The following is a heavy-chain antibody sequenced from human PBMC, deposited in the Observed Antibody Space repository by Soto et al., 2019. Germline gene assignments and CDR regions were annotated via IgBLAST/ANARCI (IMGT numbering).Heavy chain of an antibody. CDR1: GFTFGNAW. Sequence: RLSCAASGFTFGNAWMSWVRQAPGKGLEWVGRIKSKTDGGTTDYAAPVKGRFTISRDDSKNTLYLQMNSLKTEDTAVYYCTTAPLITMVRGGYDPWGQGTLVTVSS. CDR2: IKSKTDGGTT. V-gene: IGHV3-15*01. J-gene: IGHJ5*02. D-gene: IGHD3-10*01. CDR3: TTAPLITMVRGGYDP.